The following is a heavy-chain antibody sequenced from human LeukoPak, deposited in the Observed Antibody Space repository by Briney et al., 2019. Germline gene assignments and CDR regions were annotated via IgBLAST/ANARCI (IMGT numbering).Heavy chain of an antibody. CDR1: GYTFTGYH. CDR2: ISAYNGNT. D-gene: IGHD3-22*01. CDR3: ASSSSGYYGDFDY. J-gene: IGHJ4*02. Sequence: ASVKVSCKASGYTFTGYHIHWVRQAPGQGLEWMGWISAYNGNTNYAQKLQGRVTMTTDTSTSTAYMELRSLRSDDTAVYYCASSSSGYYGDFDYWGQGTLVTVSS. V-gene: IGHV1-18*04.